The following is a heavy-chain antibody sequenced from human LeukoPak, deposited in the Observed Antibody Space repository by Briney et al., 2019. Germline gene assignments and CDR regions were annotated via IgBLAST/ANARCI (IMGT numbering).Heavy chain of an antibody. V-gene: IGHV3-9*01. D-gene: IGHD4-17*01. J-gene: IGHJ4*02. Sequence: GGSLRLSCAASGFTFDDYAMHWVRHAPGKGLEWVSGISWNSATIGYADSVKGRFTISRDNSKNTLYLQMNSLRAEDTAVYYCARDWADYGDYFDYWGQGTLVTVSS. CDR2: ISWNSATI. CDR3: ARDWADYGDYFDY. CDR1: GFTFDDYA.